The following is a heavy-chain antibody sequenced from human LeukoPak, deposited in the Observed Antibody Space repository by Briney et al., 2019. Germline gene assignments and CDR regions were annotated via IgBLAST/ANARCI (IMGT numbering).Heavy chain of an antibody. Sequence: GGSLRLSCAASGFTFSSYEMNWVRQAPGKGLEWVSAISGSGGSTYYADSVKGRFTISRDNSKNTLYLQMNSLRAEDTAVYYCAKHGGDFWSGYSFDYWGQGTLVTVSS. CDR1: GFTFSSYE. J-gene: IGHJ4*02. CDR2: ISGSGGST. V-gene: IGHV3-23*01. D-gene: IGHD3-3*01. CDR3: AKHGGDFWSGYSFDY.